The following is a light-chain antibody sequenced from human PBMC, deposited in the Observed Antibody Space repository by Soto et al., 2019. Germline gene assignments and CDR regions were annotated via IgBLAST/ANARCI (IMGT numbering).Light chain of an antibody. CDR3: QSTYDTPS. CDR1: QSIYSY. V-gene: IGKV1-39*01. Sequence: DIQMTQSPSSLSASLGDRVTITCRASQSIYSYLNWYQQRPGRAPKLLIYGASTLHSGVPSRFRGGGSGTDFTNYILPITSLQPEDSATYYCQSTYDTPSFGGGTKVEIK. J-gene: IGKJ4*01. CDR2: GAS.